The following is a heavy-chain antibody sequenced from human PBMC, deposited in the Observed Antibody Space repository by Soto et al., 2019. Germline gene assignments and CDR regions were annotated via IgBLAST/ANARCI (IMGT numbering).Heavy chain of an antibody. CDR2: ISGSGGST. D-gene: IGHD3-9*01. V-gene: IGHV3-23*01. Sequence: GGSLRLSCAASGFTFSSYAMSWVRQAPGKGLEWVSAISGSGGSTYYADSVKGRFTISRDNSKNTLYLQMNSLRAEDTAVYYCAKDRDYDILTGSFYDYWGQGTLVTVSS. CDR1: GFTFSSYA. CDR3: AKDRDYDILTGSFYDY. J-gene: IGHJ4*02.